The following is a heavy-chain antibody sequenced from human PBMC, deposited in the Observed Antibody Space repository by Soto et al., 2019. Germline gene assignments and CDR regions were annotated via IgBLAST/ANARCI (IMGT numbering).Heavy chain of an antibody. D-gene: IGHD3-22*01. Sequence: QVQLVQSGAEVKKPGSSVKVSCKASGGTFSNYAFSWVRQAPGQGLEWMGGIIPIVGTANYAQKFQGRVTITADESTSTAYMELSSLRSEDTAVYYCARARRPGYYDSSGYSSDHWGQGTLVTVSS. CDR1: GGTFSNYA. J-gene: IGHJ4*02. V-gene: IGHV1-69*12. CDR2: IIPIVGTA. CDR3: ARARRPGYYDSSGYSSDH.